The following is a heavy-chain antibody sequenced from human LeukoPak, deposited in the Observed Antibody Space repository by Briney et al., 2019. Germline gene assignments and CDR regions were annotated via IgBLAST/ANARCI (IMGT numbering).Heavy chain of an antibody. CDR1: GGSFSGYY. Sequence: SETLSLTCAVYGGSFSGYYCHWIRQPPGKGLEWIGEIDHSGSTSYNPSLKSRVTISLDTSKNQVSLKLTSVTATDTAVYFCARDRGGPGRFDPWGQGTLVTVSS. CDR2: IDHSGST. CDR3: ARDRGGPGRFDP. D-gene: IGHD3-10*01. J-gene: IGHJ5*02. V-gene: IGHV4-34*01.